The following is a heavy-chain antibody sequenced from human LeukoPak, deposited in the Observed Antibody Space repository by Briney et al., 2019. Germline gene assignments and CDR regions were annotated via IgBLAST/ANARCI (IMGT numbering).Heavy chain of an antibody. Sequence: GGSLRLSCAAFGFTFSSYEMNWVRQAPGKGLEWVSYIGNSGSTKYADSVRGRFTVSRDNTKSSVYLQMNSLRVEDTAVYYCASLWKLPGGNWGQGTLVTVSS. D-gene: IGHD5-24*01. CDR2: IGNSGST. J-gene: IGHJ1*01. CDR1: GFTFSSYE. CDR3: ASLWKLPGGN. V-gene: IGHV3-48*03.